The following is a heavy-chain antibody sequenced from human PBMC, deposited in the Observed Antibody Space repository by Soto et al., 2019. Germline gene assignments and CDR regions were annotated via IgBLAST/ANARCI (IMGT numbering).Heavy chain of an antibody. CDR2: INAGNGNT. J-gene: IGHJ6*02. CDR1: GYTFTSYA. D-gene: IGHD1-26*01. Sequence: ASVKVSCKASGYTFTSYAMHWVREAPGQRLEWMGWINAGNGNTKYSQKFQGRVTITRDTSASTAYMELSSLRSEDTAVYYCARPIVGATMGGYYYYGMDVWGQGTTVTVSS. CDR3: ARPIVGATMGGYYYYGMDV. V-gene: IGHV1-3*01.